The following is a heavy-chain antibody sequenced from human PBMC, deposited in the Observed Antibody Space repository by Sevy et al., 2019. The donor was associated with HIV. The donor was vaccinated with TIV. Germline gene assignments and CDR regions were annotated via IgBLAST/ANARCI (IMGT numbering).Heavy chain of an antibody. CDR3: AKAKVGITHAFDI. CDR2: ISYDGGKT. V-gene: IGHV3-30*18. CDR1: GFTFSSHG. Sequence: GGSLRLSCAASGFTFSSHGIHWVRQAPGKGLEWLAVISYDGGKTYYADSVKGRFTNSRDNSRNAGYVQMNSLRTEDTAVYYCAKAKVGITHAFDIWGQGTMVTVSS. D-gene: IGHD1-26*01. J-gene: IGHJ3*02.